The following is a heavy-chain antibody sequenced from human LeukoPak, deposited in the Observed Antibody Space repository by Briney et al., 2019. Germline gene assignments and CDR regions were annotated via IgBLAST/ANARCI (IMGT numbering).Heavy chain of an antibody. Sequence: GGSLRLFCAASGFTFSSYGMHWVRQAPGKGLECVAVIWSDGSSKHYADSVKGRFTISRDNSKNTLYLQMNSLRAEDAALYYCARGQPPSYYDMDVWGQRTTVTVSS. D-gene: IGHD6-13*01. CDR3: ARGQPPSYYDMDV. J-gene: IGHJ6*02. V-gene: IGHV3-33*01. CDR1: GFTFSSYG. CDR2: IWSDGSSK.